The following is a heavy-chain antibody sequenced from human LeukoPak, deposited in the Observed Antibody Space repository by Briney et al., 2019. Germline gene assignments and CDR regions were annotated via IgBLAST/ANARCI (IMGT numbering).Heavy chain of an antibody. V-gene: IGHV3-30*02. CDR2: IRYDGSNK. CDR3: AKDRRFGELNAFDI. D-gene: IGHD3-10*01. Sequence: SGGSLRLSCAASGFTFSSYAMHWVRQAPGKGLEWVAFIRYDGSNKYYADSVKGRFTISRDNSKNTLYLQMNSLRAEDTAVYYCAKDRRFGELNAFDIWGQGTMVTVSS. CDR1: GFTFSSYA. J-gene: IGHJ3*02.